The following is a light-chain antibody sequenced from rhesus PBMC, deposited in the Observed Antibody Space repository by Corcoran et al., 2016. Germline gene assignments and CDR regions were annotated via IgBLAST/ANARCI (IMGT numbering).Light chain of an antibody. Sequence: DIQMTQSPSSLSASVGDRVTVTCRASQGINKELSWYQQKPGKAPTLLIYAASSLQPGGSSRFSGSGSGTEFTRTISSLQPEDVATDYCLQDYTTTITVGGGTKVESK. CDR3: LQDYTTTIT. J-gene: IGKJ4*01. CDR1: QGINKE. CDR2: AAS. V-gene: IGKV1-94*01.